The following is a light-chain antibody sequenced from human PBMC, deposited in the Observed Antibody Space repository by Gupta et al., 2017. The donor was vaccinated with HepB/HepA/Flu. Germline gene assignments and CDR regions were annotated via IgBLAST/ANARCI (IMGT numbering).Light chain of an antibody. J-gene: IGKJ4*01. Sequence: IQMTRSPASLSASVVDRGTFTCRASQDIRNDLGWYQQKPGQAPKRLIFAATKVNTGVPSRFSGSVSGTEYNFKISSREPEDFATYYCRQQSSCPFTFGRGTKVVIK. CDR1: QDIRND. CDR2: AAT. CDR3: RQQSSCPFT. V-gene: IGKV1-17*01.